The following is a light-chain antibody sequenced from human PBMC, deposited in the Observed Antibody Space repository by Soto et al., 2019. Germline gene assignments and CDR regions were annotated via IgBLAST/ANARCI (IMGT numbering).Light chain of an antibody. J-gene: IGKJ2*01. CDR2: RAS. Sequence: DTQMTQSPSTLSASVGDRVTITCRASQSINSWLAWYQQKPGKAPNLLIHRASTLQSGVPSRFSGSGSGTEFILTISSLQPDDFSTYYCQHYNKFPYTFGQGTKLETK. CDR1: QSINSW. V-gene: IGKV1-5*03. CDR3: QHYNKFPYT.